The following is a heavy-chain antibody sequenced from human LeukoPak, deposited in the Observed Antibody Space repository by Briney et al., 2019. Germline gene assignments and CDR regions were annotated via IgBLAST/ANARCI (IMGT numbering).Heavy chain of an antibody. D-gene: IGHD2-2*01. CDR2: INHSGST. J-gene: IGHJ6*04. CDR3: ARVGYCSSTSCQIITTNYYYYGMDV. Sequence: SETLSLTCAVYGGSFSGYYWSWIRQPPGKGLEWIGEINHSGSTNYNPSLKSRVTISVDTSKNQFSLKLSSVTAADTAVYYCARVGYCSSTSCQIITTNYYYYGMDVWGKGTTVTVSS. V-gene: IGHV4-34*01. CDR1: GGSFSGYY.